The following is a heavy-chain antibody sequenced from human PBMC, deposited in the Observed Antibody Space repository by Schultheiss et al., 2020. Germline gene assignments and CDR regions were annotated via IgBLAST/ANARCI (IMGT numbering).Heavy chain of an antibody. J-gene: IGHJ4*02. Sequence: GESLKISCAASGFTFSNAWMSWVRQAPGKGLEWVAVISYDGSNKYYADSVKGRFTISRDNSKNTLYLQMNSLRAEDTAVYYCAKDRVRCEPPDYWGQGTLVNVSS. CDR2: ISYDGSNK. CDR3: AKDRVRCEPPDY. CDR1: GFTFSNAW. D-gene: IGHD3-10*02. V-gene: IGHV3-30*18.